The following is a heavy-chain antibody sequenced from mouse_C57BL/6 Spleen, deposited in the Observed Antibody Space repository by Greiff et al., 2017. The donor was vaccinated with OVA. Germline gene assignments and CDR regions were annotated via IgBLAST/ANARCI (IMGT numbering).Heavy chain of an antibody. CDR1: GFTFSDYY. V-gene: IGHV5-16*01. Sequence: EVMLVESEGGLVQPGSSMKLSCTASGFTFSDYYMAWVRQVPEKGLEWVANINYDGSSTYYLDSLKSRFIISRDNAKNILYLQMSSLKSEDTATYYCARETVVAHWYFDVWGTGTTVTVSS. D-gene: IGHD1-1*01. CDR3: ARETVVAHWYFDV. J-gene: IGHJ1*03. CDR2: INYDGSST.